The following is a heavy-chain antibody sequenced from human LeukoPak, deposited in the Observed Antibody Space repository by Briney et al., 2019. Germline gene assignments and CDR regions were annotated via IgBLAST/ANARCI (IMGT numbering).Heavy chain of an antibody. D-gene: IGHD3-10*01. Sequence: GGSLRLSCAASGFTFSSYGMHWVRQAPGKGLEWVAFIRYDGSNKYYADSVKGRFTISRDNAKNSLYLQMNSLRAEDTAVYYCARALWFGETFPAYWGQGTLVTVSS. CDR1: GFTFSSYG. V-gene: IGHV3-30*02. CDR3: ARALWFGETFPAY. CDR2: IRYDGSNK. J-gene: IGHJ4*02.